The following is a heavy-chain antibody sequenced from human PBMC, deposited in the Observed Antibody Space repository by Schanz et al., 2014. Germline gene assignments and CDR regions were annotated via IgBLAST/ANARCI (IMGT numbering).Heavy chain of an antibody. V-gene: IGHV3-23*01. CDR3: AKDGPGGSGSYSADGDMDV. CDR1: GFNFSDYA. Sequence: EVHLLESGGGLVPPGGSLRLSCAASGFNFSDYAMCWVRQAPGKGLEWVSAISGGGGTTYYTDSVKGRFAISRDNSKSTLYLKMNSLRAEDTAVYYCAKDGPGGSGSYSADGDMDVWGQGTTVTVSS. D-gene: IGHD3-10*01. CDR2: ISGGGGTT. J-gene: IGHJ6*02.